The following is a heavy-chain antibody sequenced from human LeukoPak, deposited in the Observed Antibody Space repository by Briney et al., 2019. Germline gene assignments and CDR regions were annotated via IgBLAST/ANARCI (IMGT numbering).Heavy chain of an antibody. D-gene: IGHD6-19*01. CDR2: IWHDGSAE. CDR1: GFIFSGYG. Sequence: GGSLRLSCATSGFIFSGYGMYWVRQAPGKGLEWVAVIWHDGSAEFYADSVKGRFTISRDDSKNTVYLQMNSLRPEDTALYYCAKDNRGGWSGYFDYWGQGILVTVSA. V-gene: IGHV3-33*06. J-gene: IGHJ4*02. CDR3: AKDNRGGWSGYFDY.